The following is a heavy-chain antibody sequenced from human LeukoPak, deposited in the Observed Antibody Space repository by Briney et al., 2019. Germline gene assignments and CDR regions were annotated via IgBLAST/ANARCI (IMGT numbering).Heavy chain of an antibody. CDR1: GGSFSGYY. Sequence: SETLSLTCAVYGGSFSGYYWSWIRQPPGKGLEWIGEINHSGSTNYNPSLKSRVTILVDTSKNQFSLKLSSVTAADTAVYYCARGGRSITMVRRVIITRWFDPWGQGTLVTVSS. J-gene: IGHJ5*02. CDR3: ARGGRSITMVRRVIITRWFDP. V-gene: IGHV4-34*01. D-gene: IGHD3-10*01. CDR2: INHSGST.